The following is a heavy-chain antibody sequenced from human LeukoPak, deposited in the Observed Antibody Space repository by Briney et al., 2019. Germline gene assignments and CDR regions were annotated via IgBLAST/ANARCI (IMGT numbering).Heavy chain of an antibody. J-gene: IGHJ4*02. D-gene: IGHD3-10*01. Sequence: PSETLSLTCAVSGGSISSNSYYWGWIRQPPGKGLEWVSGISGSGGSTYYADSVKGRFTISRDNSKNTLYLQMHSLRAEDTAVYYCAKGSLPAMVRGVYFDYWGQGTLVTVSS. CDR1: GGSISSNSYY. V-gene: IGHV3-23*01. CDR3: AKGSLPAMVRGVYFDY. CDR2: ISGSGGST.